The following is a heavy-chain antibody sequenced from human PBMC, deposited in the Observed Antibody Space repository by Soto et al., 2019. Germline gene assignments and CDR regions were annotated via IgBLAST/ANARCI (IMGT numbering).Heavy chain of an antibody. J-gene: IGHJ5*02. D-gene: IGHD3-10*01. Sequence: SETLSLTCGVYGGSFRNYYWIWVRQPPAKVLEWIGEVNHSGEATYNPSLQSRVSRSLDPSKNHFSLKMTSVTAPDKAIHFFARAERFPRSWFDPWGQGTQVTVPS. CDR3: ARAERFPRSWFDP. CDR1: GGSFRNYY. V-gene: IGHV4-34*01. CDR2: VNHSGEA.